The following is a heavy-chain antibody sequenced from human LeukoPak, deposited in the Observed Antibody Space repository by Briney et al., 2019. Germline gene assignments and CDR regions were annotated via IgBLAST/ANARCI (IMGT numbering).Heavy chain of an antibody. J-gene: IGHJ4*02. Sequence: SETLSPTCAVYGGSFSGNYWSWIRQPPGKGLEWIGEINYSGSTNYNPSLKSRVTISVDTSKNQFSLKLSSVTAADTAVYYCARVGGDIVVVPAARRPAPYFDYWGQGDLVTVSS. CDR2: INYSGST. CDR1: GGSFSGNY. V-gene: IGHV4-34*01. CDR3: ARVGGDIVVVPAARRPAPYFDY. D-gene: IGHD2-2*01.